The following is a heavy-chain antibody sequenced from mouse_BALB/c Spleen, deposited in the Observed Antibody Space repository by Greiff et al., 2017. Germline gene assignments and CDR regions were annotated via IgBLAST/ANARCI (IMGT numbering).Heavy chain of an antibody. CDR3: ARGDGSSYWYFDV. CDR2: IRNKANGYTT. V-gene: IGHV7-3*02. J-gene: IGHJ1*01. D-gene: IGHD1-1*01. CDR1: GFTFTDYY. Sequence: EVQRVESGGGLVQPGGSLRLSCATSGFTFTDYYMSWVRQPPGKALEWLGFIRNKANGYTTEYSASVKGRFTISRDNSQSILYLQMNTLRAEDSATYYCARGDGSSYWYFDVWGAGTTVTVSS.